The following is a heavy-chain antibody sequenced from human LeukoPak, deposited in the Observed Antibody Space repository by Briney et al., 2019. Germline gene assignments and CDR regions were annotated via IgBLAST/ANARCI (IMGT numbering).Heavy chain of an antibody. V-gene: IGHV4-38-2*02. CDR1: GYSISSGYY. J-gene: IGHJ4*02. CDR3: AGYGDWYYFDY. D-gene: IGHD4-17*01. CDR2: IYHSGST. Sequence: SETLSLTCTVSGYSISSGYYWGWIRQPPGKGLEWIGSIYHSGSTYHNPSLKSRVTISVDTSKNQFSLKLSSVTAADTAVYYCAGYGDWYYFDYWGQGTLVTVSS.